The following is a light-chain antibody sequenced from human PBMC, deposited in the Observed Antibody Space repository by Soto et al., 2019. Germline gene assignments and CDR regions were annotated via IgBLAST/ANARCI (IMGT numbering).Light chain of an antibody. V-gene: IGLV2-8*01. Sequence: QSVLTQPPSASGAPGQSVTISCTGSSTNVGGSNDVSWYQQHPGTAPKLMIFGNSKRPSGVPDRFSGSKSGNTASLTISGLQAEDEADYYCHSYDGSYSDDVFGSGTKLTVL. CDR1: STNVGGSND. CDR3: HSYDGSYSDDV. J-gene: IGLJ1*01. CDR2: GNS.